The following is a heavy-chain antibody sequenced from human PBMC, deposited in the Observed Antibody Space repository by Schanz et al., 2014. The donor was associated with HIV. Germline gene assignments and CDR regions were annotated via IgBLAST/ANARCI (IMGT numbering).Heavy chain of an antibody. J-gene: IGHJ1*01. V-gene: IGHV3-23*04. CDR1: GFTFSGYA. CDR3: AKDPYQGSSGWLD. D-gene: IGHD6-19*01. Sequence: VQLVESGGGVVQPGRSLRLSCEVSGFTFSGYAMSWVRQAPGKGLEWVSAISDSGRTTYYGDSAKGRFTISRDNSKNTLYLQMHSLRAEDTAVYYCAKDPYQGSSGWLDWGQGTLVTVSS. CDR2: ISDSGRTT.